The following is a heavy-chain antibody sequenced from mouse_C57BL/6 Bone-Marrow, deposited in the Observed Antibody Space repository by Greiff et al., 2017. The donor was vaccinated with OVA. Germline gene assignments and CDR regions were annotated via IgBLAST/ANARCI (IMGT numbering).Heavy chain of an antibody. Sequence: QVQLKESGAELVMPGASVKLSCKASGYTFTSYWMHWVKQRPGQGLEWIGEIDPSDSYTNYNQKFKGKSTLTVDKSSSTAYMQLSSLTSEDSAVYYCARDYGRFDYWGQGTTLTVSS. CDR2: IDPSDSYT. CDR1: GYTFTSYW. J-gene: IGHJ2*01. V-gene: IGHV1-69*01. CDR3: ARDYGRFDY. D-gene: IGHD1-1*01.